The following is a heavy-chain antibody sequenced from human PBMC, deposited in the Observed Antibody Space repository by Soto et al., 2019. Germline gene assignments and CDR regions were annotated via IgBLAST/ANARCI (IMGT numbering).Heavy chain of an antibody. D-gene: IGHD3-22*01. CDR2: IWYDGSNK. CDR3: ARPDSSGYHLDY. V-gene: IGHV3-33*01. J-gene: IGHJ4*02. CDR1: GFTFSSYG. Sequence: QVQLVESGGGVVQPGRSLRLSCAASGFTFSSYGMHWVRQAPGKGLEWVAVIWYDGSNKYYADSVKGRFTISRDNSKNTLYLQMNSLRAEDTAVYYRARPDSSGYHLDYWGKGTLFTVSS.